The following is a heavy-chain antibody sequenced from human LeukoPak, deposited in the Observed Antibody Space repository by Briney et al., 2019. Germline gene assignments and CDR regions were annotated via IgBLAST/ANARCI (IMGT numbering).Heavy chain of an antibody. J-gene: IGHJ4*02. D-gene: IGHD1-1*01. CDR2: ISYDGSNK. CDR3: ASSGTQPSPFDY. CDR1: GFTFSSYA. Sequence: GGSLRLSCAASGFTFSSYAMHWVRQAPGKGLEWVAVISYDGSNKYCADSVKGRFTISRDNSKNTLYLQMNSLRAEDTAVYYCASSGTQPSPFDYWGQGTLVTVSS. V-gene: IGHV3-30*04.